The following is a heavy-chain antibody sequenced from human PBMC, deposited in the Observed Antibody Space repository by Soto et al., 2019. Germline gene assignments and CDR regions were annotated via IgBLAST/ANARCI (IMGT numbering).Heavy chain of an antibody. CDR1: GFTFDDYA. Sequence: EVQLVESGGGLVQPGRSLRLSCAASGFTFDDYAMHWVRQAPGKGLEWVSGISWNSGSIGYADSVKGRFTISRDNAKNSLYLQMNSLRAEDTALYYCAKDKGRQYYYYYGMDVWGQGTTVTVSS. V-gene: IGHV3-9*01. CDR3: AKDKGRQYYYYYGMDV. CDR2: ISWNSGSI. J-gene: IGHJ6*02.